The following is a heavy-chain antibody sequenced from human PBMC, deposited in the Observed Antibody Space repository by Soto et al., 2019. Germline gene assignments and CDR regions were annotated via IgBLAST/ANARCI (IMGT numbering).Heavy chain of an antibody. V-gene: IGHV3-13*01. CDR3: ARDAGSSRYGMDV. CDR2: IGTAGDT. J-gene: IGHJ6*02. Sequence: GSLRLSCAASGFTFSSYDMHCVRQATGKGLEWVSAIGTAGDTYYPGSVKGRFTISRENAKNSLYLQMNSLRAGDTAVYYCARDAGSSRYGMDVWGQGTTVTVSS. CDR1: GFTFSSYD. D-gene: IGHD6-13*01.